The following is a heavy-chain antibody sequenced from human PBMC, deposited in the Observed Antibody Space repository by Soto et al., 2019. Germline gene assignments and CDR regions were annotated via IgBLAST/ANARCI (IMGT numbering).Heavy chain of an antibody. CDR3: AREDYYDSSGLSKDYYYGIDD. Sequence: EVQLVESGGGLVQPGGSLRLSCAASGFTFSSYWMHWVRQAPGKGLVWVSRINSDGSSTSYADSVKGRFTISRDNAKNTLYLQMNSLRAEDTAVYYCAREDYYDSSGLSKDYYYGIDDWGQGTTVTVSS. CDR2: INSDGSST. V-gene: IGHV3-74*01. J-gene: IGHJ6*02. CDR1: GFTFSSYW. D-gene: IGHD3-22*01.